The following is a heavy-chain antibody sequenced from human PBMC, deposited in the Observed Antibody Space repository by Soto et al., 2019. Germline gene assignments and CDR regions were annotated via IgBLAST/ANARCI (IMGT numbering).Heavy chain of an antibody. CDR1: GGTFSSYA. D-gene: IGHD3-3*01. CDR2: IIPIFGTA. Sequence: QVKLVQSGAEVKKPGSSVKVSCKASGGTFSSYAISWVRQAPGQGLEWMGGIIPIFGTANYAQKFQGRVTITADKSPSTAYMELSSLRSEDTAVYYCARYRLEWSYYYYGMDVWGQGTTVTVSS. CDR3: ARYRLEWSYYYYGMDV. V-gene: IGHV1-69*06. J-gene: IGHJ6*02.